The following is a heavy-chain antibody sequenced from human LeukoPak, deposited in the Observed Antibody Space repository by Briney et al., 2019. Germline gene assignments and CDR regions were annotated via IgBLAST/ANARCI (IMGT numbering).Heavy chain of an antibody. V-gene: IGHV4-59*01. Sequence: SETLSLTCTVSGGSISSYYWSWIRQPPGKGLEWIGYIYYSGSTNYNPSLKSRVTISVDTSKNQFSLKLSSVTAADTAVYYCARVVAAAGIDYWGKGTLVTVSS. D-gene: IGHD6-13*01. CDR3: ARVVAAAGIDY. CDR2: IYYSGST. J-gene: IGHJ4*02. CDR1: GGSISSYY.